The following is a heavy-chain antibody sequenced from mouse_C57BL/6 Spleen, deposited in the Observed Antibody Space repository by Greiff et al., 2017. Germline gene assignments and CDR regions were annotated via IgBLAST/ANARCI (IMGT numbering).Heavy chain of an antibody. D-gene: IGHD1-1*01. CDR2: IDPSDSYT. CDR3: ARGRLTTVVARRYFDV. CDR1: GYTFTSSW. Sequence: QVQLQQPGAELVKPGASVKLSCKASGYTFTSSWMQWVKQRPGQGLEWIGEIDPSDSYTNSNQKFKGKATLTVDTSSSTAYMQLSSLTSEDSAVYYCARGRLTTVVARRYFDVWGTGTTVTVSS. V-gene: IGHV1-50*01. J-gene: IGHJ1*03.